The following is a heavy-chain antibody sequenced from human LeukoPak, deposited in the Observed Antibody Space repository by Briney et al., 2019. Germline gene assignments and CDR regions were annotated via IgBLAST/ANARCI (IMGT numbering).Heavy chain of an antibody. CDR3: ASRELGNDY. Sequence: PSETLSLTCTVSGYSISSGYYWGWIRQPPGKGLEWIGYIYYTGTSYNPSLKSRVTISADTSKNQFSLKLISVTAADTAVYYCASRELGNDYWGQGTLVTVSS. D-gene: IGHD7-27*01. CDR1: GYSISSGYY. CDR2: IYYTGT. J-gene: IGHJ4*02. V-gene: IGHV4-61*01.